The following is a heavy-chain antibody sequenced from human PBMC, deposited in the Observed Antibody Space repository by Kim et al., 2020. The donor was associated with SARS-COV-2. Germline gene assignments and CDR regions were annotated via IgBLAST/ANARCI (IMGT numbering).Heavy chain of an antibody. CDR2: INPNSGGT. CDR3: ATRGGNILTGYYLLDY. Sequence: ASVKVSCKASGYTFTGYYMHWVRQAPGQGLEWMGWINPNSGGTNYAQKFQGRDTMTRDTSISTAYMELSRLRSDDTAVYYCATRGGNILTGYYLLDYWGQGTLDPVSS. CDR1: GYTFTGYY. V-gene: IGHV1-2*02. D-gene: IGHD3-9*01. J-gene: IGHJ4*02.